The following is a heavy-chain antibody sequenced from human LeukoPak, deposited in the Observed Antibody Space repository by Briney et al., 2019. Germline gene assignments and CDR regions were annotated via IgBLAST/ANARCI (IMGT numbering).Heavy chain of an antibody. CDR2: IKQDGGEK. D-gene: IGHD2-8*01. CDR1: GFPFSSYW. Sequence: PPGGSLRLSCAASGFPFSSYWMTWVRQAPGKGLEWVANIKQDGGEKYYVDSVKGRFTTSRDNAKNSVYLQMNSLRAEDTAVYYCARGWAADCTNGVCYIGFRGYYGMDVWGQGTTVTVSS. J-gene: IGHJ6*02. CDR3: ARGWAADCTNGVCYIGFRGYYGMDV. V-gene: IGHV3-7*03.